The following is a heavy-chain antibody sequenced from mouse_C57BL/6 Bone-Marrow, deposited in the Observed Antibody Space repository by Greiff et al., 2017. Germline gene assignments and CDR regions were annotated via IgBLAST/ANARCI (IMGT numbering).Heavy chain of an antibody. CDR2: ISDGGSYP. J-gene: IGHJ3*01. V-gene: IGHV5-4*03. CDR1: GFTFSSYA. D-gene: IGHD1-1*01. Sequence: EVKLVESGGGLVKPGGSLKLSCAASGFTFSSYAMSWVRQTPDKRLEWVATISDGGSYPYYPDNVQGRFTISSDNAKINLYLQVSHLKSEDTARYYCSRYILRYWGQGTLVTVSA. CDR3: SRYILRY.